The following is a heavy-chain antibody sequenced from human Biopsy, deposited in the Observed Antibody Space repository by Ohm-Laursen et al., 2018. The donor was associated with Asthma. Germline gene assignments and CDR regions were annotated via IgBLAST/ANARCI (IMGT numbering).Heavy chain of an antibody. CDR3: AKRRGYSGHDNDY. V-gene: IGHV3-30*18. J-gene: IGHJ4*02. CDR2: ISYDGNHK. CDR1: GFTFRSFG. Sequence: SLRLSCSASGFTFRSFGMHWVRQAPGKGLEWVAVISYDGNHKFYEDSVKGRFTISRDNSKNTLHLQMNSLRTEDTAVYYCAKRRGYSGHDNDYWGQGTLVIVSS. D-gene: IGHD5-12*01.